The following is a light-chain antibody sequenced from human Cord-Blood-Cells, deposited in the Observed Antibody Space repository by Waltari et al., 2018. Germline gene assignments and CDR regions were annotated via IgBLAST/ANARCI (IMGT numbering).Light chain of an antibody. J-gene: IGKJ1*01. CDR2: AAS. CDR3: QQSYSTWT. Sequence: DLQMTQSPPSLSASVGERVTITCRASQSISSYLNWYQQKPGKAPKLLIYAASSLQSGVPSRFSGSGSGTDFTLTISSLQPEDFATYYCQQSYSTWTFGQGTKVEIK. V-gene: IGKV1-39*01. CDR1: QSISSY.